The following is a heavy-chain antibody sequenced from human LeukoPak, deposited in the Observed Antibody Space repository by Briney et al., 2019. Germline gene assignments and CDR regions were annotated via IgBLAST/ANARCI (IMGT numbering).Heavy chain of an antibody. CDR1: GYTFTSYG. CDR2: ISAYNGNT. J-gene: IGHJ4*02. CDR3: ARDAEERFLEWLLSSSLLYFDY. V-gene: IGHV1-18*01. Sequence: ASVNVSCKASGYTFTSYGISWVRQAPGQGLEWMGWISAYNGNTNYAQKLQGRVTMTTDTSTSTAYMELRSLRSDDTAVYYCARDAEERFLEWLLSSSLLYFDYWGQGTLVTVSS. D-gene: IGHD3-3*01.